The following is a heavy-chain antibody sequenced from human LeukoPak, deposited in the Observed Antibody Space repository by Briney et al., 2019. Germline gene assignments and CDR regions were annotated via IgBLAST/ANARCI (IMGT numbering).Heavy chain of an antibody. CDR2: ISDSGETP. J-gene: IGHJ3*02. CDR1: GFTFSSYA. D-gene: IGHD1-26*01. CDR3: AKDRRGGSYYAGNLDI. Sequence: GGSLRLSCAASGFTFSSYAMRWVRQAPGKGLAGVSGISDSGETPYYADSVKGRFTISRDNSKNTLYVQMNSLRVEDTAVYYCAKDRRGGSYYAGNLDIWGQGTMVTVSS. V-gene: IGHV3-23*01.